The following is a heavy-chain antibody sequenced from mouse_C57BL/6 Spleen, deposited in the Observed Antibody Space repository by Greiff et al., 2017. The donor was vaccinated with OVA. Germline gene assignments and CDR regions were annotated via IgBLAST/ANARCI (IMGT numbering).Heavy chain of an antibody. J-gene: IGHJ4*01. V-gene: IGHV2-2*01. Sequence: VHLVESGPGLVQPSQSLSITCTVSGFSLTSYGVHWVRQSPGKGLEWLGVIWSGGSTDYNAAFISRLSISKDNSKSQVFFKMNSLQADDTAIYYCASRPLYYYGSSSYAMDYWGQGTSVTVSS. D-gene: IGHD1-1*01. CDR1: GFSLTSYG. CDR3: ASRPLYYYGSSSYAMDY. CDR2: IWSGGST.